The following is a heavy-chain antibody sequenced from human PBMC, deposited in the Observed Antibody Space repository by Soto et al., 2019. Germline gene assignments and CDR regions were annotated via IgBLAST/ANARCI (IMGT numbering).Heavy chain of an antibody. CDR2: IWYGGSNK. Sequence: PGGSLRLSCAASGFTFSSYGMHRVRQAPGKGLEWVAVIWYGGSNKYYADSVKGRFTISRDNSKNTLYLQMNSLRAEDTAVYYCARDWAGRDNYYYYGMDVWGQGTTVTVSS. J-gene: IGHJ6*02. D-gene: IGHD6-19*01. CDR3: ARDWAGRDNYYYYGMDV. CDR1: GFTFSSYG. V-gene: IGHV3-33*01.